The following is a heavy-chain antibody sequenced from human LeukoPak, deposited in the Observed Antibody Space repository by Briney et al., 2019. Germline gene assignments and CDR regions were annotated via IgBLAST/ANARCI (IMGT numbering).Heavy chain of an antibody. Sequence: SETLSLTCAVSGYSISSGYYWGWIRQPPGKGLEWIGTIYRSGSTYYNPSLKSRVTISVDTSENQLSLKLTSVTAADTAVYYCARTGTGNYFDYWGQGTLVTVSS. V-gene: IGHV4-38-2*01. CDR2: IYRSGST. CDR3: ARTGTGNYFDY. J-gene: IGHJ4*02. CDR1: GYSISSGYY. D-gene: IGHD1-14*01.